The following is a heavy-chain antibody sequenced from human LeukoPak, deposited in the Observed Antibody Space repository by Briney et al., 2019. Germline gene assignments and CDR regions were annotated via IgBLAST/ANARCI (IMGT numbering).Heavy chain of an antibody. CDR3: ARITTVRAFDC. J-gene: IGHJ4*02. CDR1: GGSISSSSYY. V-gene: IGHV4-39*07. Sequence: SETLSLTCTVSGGSISSSSYYWGWIRQHPGKGLEWIGSIYYSGSTYYNPSLKSRVTISVDTSKNQFSLKLSSVTAADTAVYYCARITTVRAFDCWGQGTLVTVSS. CDR2: IYYSGST. D-gene: IGHD4-11*01.